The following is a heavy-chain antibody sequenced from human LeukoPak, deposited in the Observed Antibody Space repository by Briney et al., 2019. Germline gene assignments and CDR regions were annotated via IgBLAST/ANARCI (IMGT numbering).Heavy chain of an antibody. CDR1: GYTFTSYY. V-gene: IGHV1-46*01. CDR2: INPSGGST. D-gene: IGHD3-22*01. J-gene: IGHJ4*02. Sequence: GASVKVSCKASGYTFTSYYMHWVRQAPGQGLEWMGIINPSGGSTSYAQKFQGRVTMTRDTSTSTVYMELNSLRAEDTAAYYCAKGRNYYDSSSFPYYFDYWGQGTLVTVSS. CDR3: AKGRNYYDSSSFPYYFDY.